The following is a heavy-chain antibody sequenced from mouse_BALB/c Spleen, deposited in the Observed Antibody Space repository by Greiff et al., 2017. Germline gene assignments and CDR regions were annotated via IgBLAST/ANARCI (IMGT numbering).Heavy chain of an antibody. CDR2: ISSGSSTI. D-gene: IGHD1-2*01. J-gene: IGHJ4*01. CDR1: GFTFSRFG. V-gene: IGHV5-17*02. CDR3: ARVTTASYYYAMDY. Sequence: EVKLVESGGGLVQPGGSRKLSCAASGFTFSRFGMHWVRQDPEKGLEWVAYISSGSSTIYYADTVKGRFTISRDNPKNTLFLQMTSLRSEDTAMYYCARVTTASYYYAMDYWGQGTSVTVSS.